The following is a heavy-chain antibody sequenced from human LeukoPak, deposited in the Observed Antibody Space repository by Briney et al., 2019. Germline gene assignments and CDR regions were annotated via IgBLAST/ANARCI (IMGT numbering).Heavy chain of an antibody. CDR2: IYYSGST. CDR1: GGSISSYY. V-gene: IGHV4-59*01. J-gene: IGHJ6*02. D-gene: IGHD2-2*01. Sequence: PSETLSLTCTVSGGSISSYYWSWIRQPPGKGLEWIGYIYYSGSTNYNPSLKSRVTISVDTSKNQFSLKLSSVTAADTAVYYCARGIVVVPAALHNANYYSSGMDVWGQGTTVTVSS. CDR3: ARGIVVVPAALHNANYYSSGMDV.